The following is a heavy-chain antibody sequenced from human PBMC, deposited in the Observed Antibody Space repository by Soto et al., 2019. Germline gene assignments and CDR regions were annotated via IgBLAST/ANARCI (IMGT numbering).Heavy chain of an antibody. CDR1: GGGISSDT. Sequence: ASVKVSSKASGGGISSDTSSWVRQGPGQGLEWMGRIIPILGIANYAQKFQGRVTITADKSTSTAYMELSSLRSEDTAVYYCARYSGEYCSSTSCPPSDAFDIWGQGTMVTVSS. CDR3: ARYSGEYCSSTSCPPSDAFDI. V-gene: IGHV1-69*02. D-gene: IGHD2-2*01. J-gene: IGHJ3*02. CDR2: IIPILGIA.